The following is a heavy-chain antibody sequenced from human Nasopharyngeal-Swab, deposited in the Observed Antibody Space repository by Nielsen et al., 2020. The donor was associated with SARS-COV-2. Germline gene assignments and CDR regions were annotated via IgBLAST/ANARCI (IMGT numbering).Heavy chain of an antibody. CDR2: IYYSGST. V-gene: IGHV4-59*01. J-gene: IGHJ6*02. Sequence: SETLSLTCTVSGGSIRSYYWSWIRQPPGKGLEWIGYIYYSGSTNYNPSLKSRVTISEDTSENQFSLRLSSVTAADTAVYYCARASGYCSGDSCYGNFYYYGMDVWGQGTTVTVSS. CDR1: GGSIRSYY. D-gene: IGHD2-15*01. CDR3: ARASGYCSGDSCYGNFYYYGMDV.